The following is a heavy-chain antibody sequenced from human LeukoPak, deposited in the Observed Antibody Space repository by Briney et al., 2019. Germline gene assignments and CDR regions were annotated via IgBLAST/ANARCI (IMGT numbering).Heavy chain of an antibody. D-gene: IGHD3-10*01. CDR1: GYSISSGYY. CDR2: IYHSGST. CDR3: ARVKYGSGGRWLPFDP. J-gene: IGHJ5*02. Sequence: SETLSLTCAVSGYSISSGYYWGWIRQPPGKGLEWIGSIYHSGSTYYNPSLKSRVTISVDTSKNQFSLKLSSVTAADTAVYYCARVKYGSGGRWLPFDPWGQGTLVTVSS. V-gene: IGHV4-38-2*01.